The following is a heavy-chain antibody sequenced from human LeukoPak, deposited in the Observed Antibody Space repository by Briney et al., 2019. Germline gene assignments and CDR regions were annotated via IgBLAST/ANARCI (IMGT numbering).Heavy chain of an antibody. D-gene: IGHD3-10*01. V-gene: IGHV1-18*01. Sequence: ASVKVSCKASGYTFTSYGISWVRQAPGQGLEWMGWISAYNGNTNYAQKLQGRVTMTTDTSTSTAYMELRSLRSADTAVYYCARHFYGSGSYSIFDYWGQGTLVTVSS. CDR3: ARHFYGSGSYSIFDY. J-gene: IGHJ4*02. CDR1: GYTFTSYG. CDR2: ISAYNGNT.